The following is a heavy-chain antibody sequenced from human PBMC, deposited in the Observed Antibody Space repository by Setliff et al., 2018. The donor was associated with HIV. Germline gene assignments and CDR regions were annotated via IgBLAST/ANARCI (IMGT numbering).Heavy chain of an antibody. CDR2: IAHDGSYK. V-gene: IGHV3-30*15. CDR1: GFIFSNSW. Sequence: GGSLRLSCAASGFIFSNSWMSWVRQAPGKGLDWLAVIAHDGSYKYYADSVKGRFTLSRDDSKSTLYLQMSSLTPEDTAVYYCARPLNTAMFYFVYWGQGTPVTVSS. CDR3: ARPLNTAMFYFVY. J-gene: IGHJ4*02. D-gene: IGHD5-18*01.